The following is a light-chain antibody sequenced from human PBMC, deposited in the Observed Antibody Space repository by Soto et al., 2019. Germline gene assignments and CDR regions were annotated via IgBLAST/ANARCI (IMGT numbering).Light chain of an antibody. CDR1: QSVSSY. CDR3: QQRSNWPPD. CDR2: DAS. Sequence: EIVLTQSPATLSLSPGERATLSCRASQSVSSYLSWYQQRPGQAPRLLIYDASTRATGIPARFSGSGSGTDFTLTIDSLEPEDFAVYYCQQRSNWPPDFGPGTRLEIK. J-gene: IGKJ5*01. V-gene: IGKV3-11*01.